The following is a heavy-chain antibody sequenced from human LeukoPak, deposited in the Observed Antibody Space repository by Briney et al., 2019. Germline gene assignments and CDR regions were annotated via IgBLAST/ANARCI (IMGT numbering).Heavy chain of an antibody. CDR2: INHSGST. CDR3: ARGSGWYFRWFDP. D-gene: IGHD6-19*01. V-gene: IGHV4-34*01. Sequence: SETLSLTCAVYGGSFSGYYWSWIRQPPGKGLEWIGEINHSGSTNYNPSLKSRVTISVDTSKNQFSLKLSSVTAADTAAYYCARGSGWYFRWFDPWGQGTLVTVSS. CDR1: GGSFSGYY. J-gene: IGHJ5*02.